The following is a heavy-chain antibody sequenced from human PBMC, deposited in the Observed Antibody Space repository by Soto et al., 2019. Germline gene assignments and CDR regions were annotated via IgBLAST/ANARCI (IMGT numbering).Heavy chain of an antibody. D-gene: IGHD1-1*01. J-gene: IGHJ6*02. CDR1: GFTFSSYA. V-gene: IGHV3-30-3*01. CDR2: ISYDGSNK. CDR3: ARDLLRSNWNDCPYSCYGMDV. Sequence: QVQLVESGGGVVQPGRSLRLSCAASGFTFSSYAMHWVRQAPGKGLEWVAVISYDGSNKYYADSVKGRFTISRDNFKNTLYLRMNSLKAEVTAVDYCARDLLRSNWNDCPYSCYGMDVWGQGTTVTVSS.